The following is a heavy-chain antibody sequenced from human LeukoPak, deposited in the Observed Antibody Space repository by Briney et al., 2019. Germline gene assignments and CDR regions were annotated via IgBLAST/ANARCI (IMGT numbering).Heavy chain of an antibody. D-gene: IGHD3-22*01. J-gene: IGHJ4*02. V-gene: IGHV1-69*13. Sequence: SVKVSCKASGYTFTSYGISWVRQAPGQGLEWMGGIIPIFGTANYAQKFQGRVTITADESTSTAYMELSSLRSEDTAVYYCATYIFYDSSGYLFWGQGTLVTVSS. CDR2: IIPIFGTA. CDR1: GYTFTSYG. CDR3: ATYIFYDSSGYLF.